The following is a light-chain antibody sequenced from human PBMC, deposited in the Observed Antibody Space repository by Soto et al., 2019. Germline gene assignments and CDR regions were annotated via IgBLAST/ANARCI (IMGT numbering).Light chain of an antibody. V-gene: IGLV2-11*01. CDR2: DVT. Sequence: QSALTQPRSVSGSPGQSVTISCTGTSSDVGGYNYVSWYQQHPGKAPKLMIYDVTKRPSGVPDRFSASKSGNTASLTISGLQAEDEAHYYCSSYTTVPSPQWVFAGGTKLTVL. J-gene: IGLJ3*02. CDR1: SSDVGGYNY. CDR3: SSYTTVPSPQWV.